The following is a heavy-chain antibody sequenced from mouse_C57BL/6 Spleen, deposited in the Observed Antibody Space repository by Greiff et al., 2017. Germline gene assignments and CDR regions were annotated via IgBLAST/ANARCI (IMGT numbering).Heavy chain of an antibody. CDR1: GYTFTSYW. D-gene: IGHD2-2*01. V-gene: IGHV1-55*01. Sequence: QVQLQQPGAELVKPGASVKMSCKASGYTFTSYWITWVKQRPGQGLEWIGDIYPGSGGTKYNEKFKSKATLTVDKPSSTAYMQLSSLTSEDSAVYYCAREVSGYDGFDYWGQGTTLTVSS. CDR2: IYPGSGGT. J-gene: IGHJ2*01. CDR3: AREVSGYDGFDY.